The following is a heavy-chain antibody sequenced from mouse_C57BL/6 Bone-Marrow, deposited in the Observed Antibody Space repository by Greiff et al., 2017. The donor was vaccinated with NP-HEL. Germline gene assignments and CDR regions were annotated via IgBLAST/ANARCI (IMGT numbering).Heavy chain of an antibody. J-gene: IGHJ3*01. Sequence: QVQLQQSGPELVKPGASVKISCKASGYAFSSSWMNWVKQRPGKGLEWIGRIYPGDGDTNYNGKFKGKATLTADKSSSTAYMQLSSLTSEDSAVYFCAGGKGVAYWGQGTLVTVSA. CDR1: GYAFSSSW. V-gene: IGHV1-82*01. CDR2: IYPGDGDT. CDR3: AGGKGVAY.